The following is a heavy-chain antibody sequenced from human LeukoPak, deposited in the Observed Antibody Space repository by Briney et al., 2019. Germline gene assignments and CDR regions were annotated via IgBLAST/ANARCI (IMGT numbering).Heavy chain of an antibody. Sequence: GGSLRLSCEASRFTFRSYAMGWVRQAPGKGLEWVASINGGGGDTYHEDSVKGRFTISRDTSNNTLYLQMSSLTAEDTAVYYSAKGIHSYTSGHRVFDYWGQGTLVTVSS. CDR2: INGGGGDT. V-gene: IGHV3-23*01. CDR1: RFTFRSYA. CDR3: AKGIHSYTSGHRVFDY. D-gene: IGHD5-18*01. J-gene: IGHJ4*02.